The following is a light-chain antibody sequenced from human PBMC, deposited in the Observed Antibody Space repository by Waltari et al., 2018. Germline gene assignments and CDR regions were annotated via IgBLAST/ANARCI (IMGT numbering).Light chain of an antibody. J-gene: IGKJ3*01. CDR3: LQYNSKPFT. Sequence: DIQITQSPSSLSASVGDRVPITCRASQGISNYLSWYQQKSGKAPKRLIYAASSLESGVPSRFSGSGSGTEFTLTISSLQPEDFAAYYCLQYNSKPFTFGPGTKLDIK. V-gene: IGKV1-17*01. CDR2: AAS. CDR1: QGISNY.